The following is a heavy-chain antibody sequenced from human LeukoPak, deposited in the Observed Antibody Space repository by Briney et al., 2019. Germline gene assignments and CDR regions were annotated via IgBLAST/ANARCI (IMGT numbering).Heavy chain of an antibody. V-gene: IGHV1-69*05. Sequence: SVKVSCKASGGTFSSYAISWVRQAPGQGLEWMGGIIPIFGTANYAQKFQGRVTITTDESTSTAYMELSSLRSEDTAVYYCARGDRRAYYYYYMDVWGKGTTVTVSS. J-gene: IGHJ6*03. D-gene: IGHD2-15*01. CDR3: ARGDRRAYYYYYMDV. CDR1: GGTFSSYA. CDR2: IIPIFGTA.